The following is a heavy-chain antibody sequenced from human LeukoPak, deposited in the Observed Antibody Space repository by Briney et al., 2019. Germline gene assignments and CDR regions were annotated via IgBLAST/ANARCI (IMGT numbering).Heavy chain of an antibody. V-gene: IGHV3-21*01. CDR2: INRNRNI. CDR3: ARRAGESSGWAHFDF. D-gene: IGHD6-19*01. J-gene: IGHJ4*02. CDR1: GFSFSSHS. Sequence: GGSLRLSCAASGFSFSSHSMSWVRPAPGKGLEWVSSINRNRNIYYTDSLKGRFTISRDNAKNSLYLQMNSLKVDDTAVYFCARRAGESSGWAHFDFWGQGTLVTVSS.